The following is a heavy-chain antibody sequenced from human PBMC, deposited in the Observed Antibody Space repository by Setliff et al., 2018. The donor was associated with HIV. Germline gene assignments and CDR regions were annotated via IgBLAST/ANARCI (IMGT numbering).Heavy chain of an antibody. J-gene: IGHJ6*02. V-gene: IGHV3-23*01. D-gene: IGHD1-26*01. CDR1: GFAFDNYC. CDR3: AKPLTQWGVSPYHYAVDV. Sequence: PGGSLRLSCAASGFAFDNYCMTWVRQAPGKGLEWVSAIGGSTGRTYYADSVTGRFTTSTDNSKNTLYLQMNSLRAEDTAVYYCAKPLTQWGVSPYHYAVDVWGQGTTVTVSS. CDR2: IGGSTGRT.